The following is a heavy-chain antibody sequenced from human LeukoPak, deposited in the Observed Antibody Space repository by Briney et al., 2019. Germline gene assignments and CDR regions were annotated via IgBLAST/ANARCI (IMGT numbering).Heavy chain of an antibody. CDR3: ATTMGYLQYCSGGSCYSMLD. J-gene: IGHJ4*02. CDR1: GYTFTGYY. Sequence: GASVKVSCKASGYTFTGYYMHWVRQAPGQGLEWMGWINPNSGGTNYAQKFQGRVTMTRDTSISTAYMELSRLRSDDTAVYYCATTMGYLQYCSGGSCYSMLDWGQGTLVTVSS. CDR2: INPNSGGT. D-gene: IGHD2-15*01. V-gene: IGHV1-2*02.